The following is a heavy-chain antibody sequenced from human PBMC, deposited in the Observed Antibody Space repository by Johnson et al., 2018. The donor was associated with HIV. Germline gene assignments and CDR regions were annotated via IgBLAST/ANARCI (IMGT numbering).Heavy chain of an antibody. V-gene: IGHV3-66*01. CDR1: GFTVSGNY. CDR2: MYSGGST. CDR3: ARGHMVRGVTHAFDI. J-gene: IGHJ3*02. Sequence: VQLVESGGGLVQPGGSLRLSCVASGFTVSGNYMSWVRQAPGKGLEWVSVMYSGGSTYYADSVKGRFTISRDNSKNTLYLQMNSLGAEDTAVYYCARGHMVRGVTHAFDIWCQGTMVTVSS. D-gene: IGHD3-10*01.